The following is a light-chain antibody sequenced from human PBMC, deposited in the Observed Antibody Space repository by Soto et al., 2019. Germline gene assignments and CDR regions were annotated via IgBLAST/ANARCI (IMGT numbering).Light chain of an antibody. CDR3: GTWDSSLSGVV. CDR1: RSNVGKNY. CDR2: DNS. J-gene: IGLJ2*01. V-gene: IGLV1-51*01. Sequence: QSVLTQPPSVSAAPGQQISIPCSGSRSNVGKNYVSWYQQLPGTAPQLLIYDNSQRPSGIPDRFSGSKSGTSATLGITGLQAGDEADYYCGTWDSSLSGVVLGGGTKLTVL.